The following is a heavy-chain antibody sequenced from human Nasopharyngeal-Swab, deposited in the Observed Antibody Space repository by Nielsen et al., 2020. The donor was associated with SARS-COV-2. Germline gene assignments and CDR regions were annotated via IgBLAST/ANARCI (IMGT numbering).Heavy chain of an antibody. J-gene: IGHJ6*02. Sequence: ASVTVSCQSGYTFIYSAMNWVRQAPGQGLECMGWVNTKTGNPMYAQGFTGRFVFSVDTSVNKAYLQFNSLKAEDTAVYYCAKMMYVADHIYGMDVWGQGTSVTVSS. V-gene: IGHV7-4-1*02. CDR1: GYTFIYSA. CDR2: VNTKTGNP. D-gene: IGHD2-8*01. CDR3: AKMMYVADHIYGMDV.